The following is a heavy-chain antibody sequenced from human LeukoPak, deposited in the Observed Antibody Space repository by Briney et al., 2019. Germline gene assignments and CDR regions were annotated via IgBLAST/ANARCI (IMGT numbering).Heavy chain of an antibody. CDR2: MSSSGTKI. CDR3: ARALDLQH. CDR1: GFTFSSYE. J-gene: IGHJ1*01. Sequence: GGSPRLSCAASGFTFSSYEMNWVRQAPGKGLEWVSYMSSSGTKIYYADSVKGRFTISRDNAKNSLYLQMNSLRVEDTGVYYCARALDLQHWGQGTLVTVSS. V-gene: IGHV3-48*03.